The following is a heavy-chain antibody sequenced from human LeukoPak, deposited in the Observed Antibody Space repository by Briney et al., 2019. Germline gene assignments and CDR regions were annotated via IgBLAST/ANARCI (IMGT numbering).Heavy chain of an antibody. J-gene: IGHJ4*02. Sequence: GASVKVSCKASGYTLTGYYMHWVRQAPGQGLEWMGRINPNTGGTNYAQKYQCRVTMTTDTSTSTAYMELRSLRSDDTAVYYCARDFRPLNWGSSYYFDYWGQGTLVTVSS. CDR3: ARDFRPLNWGSSYYFDY. CDR2: INPNTGGT. CDR1: GYTLTGYY. V-gene: IGHV1-2*06. D-gene: IGHD7-27*01.